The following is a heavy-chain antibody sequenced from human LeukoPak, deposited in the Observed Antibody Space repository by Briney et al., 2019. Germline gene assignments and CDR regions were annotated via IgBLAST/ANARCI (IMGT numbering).Heavy chain of an antibody. Sequence: SETLSLTCAVYGGSFSGYYWSWIRQPPGKGLEWIGEINHSGSTNYNPSLKSRVTISVDTSKNQFSLKLSSVTAADTAVYYCARVRHYYDSSGSRNWFDPWGQGTLVTVSS. J-gene: IGHJ5*02. CDR3: ARVRHYYDSSGSRNWFDP. CDR2: INHSGST. D-gene: IGHD3-22*01. CDR1: GGSFSGYY. V-gene: IGHV4-34*01.